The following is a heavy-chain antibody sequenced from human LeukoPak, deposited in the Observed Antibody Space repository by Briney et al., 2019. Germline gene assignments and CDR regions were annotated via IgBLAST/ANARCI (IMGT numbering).Heavy chain of an antibody. CDR3: GRYYYYYMDV. Sequence: ASVKVSCKASGYTFTTYNINWVRQAPGQGLEWMGWISGYNGNTNYAQKLQGRVTMTTDTSTSTAYMELRSLRSDDTAVYYCGRYYYYYMDVWGKGTTVTISS. V-gene: IGHV1-18*01. CDR1: GYTFTTYN. CDR2: ISGYNGNT. J-gene: IGHJ6*03.